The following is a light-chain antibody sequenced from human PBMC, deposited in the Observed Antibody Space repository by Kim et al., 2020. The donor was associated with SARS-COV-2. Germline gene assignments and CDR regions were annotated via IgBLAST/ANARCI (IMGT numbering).Light chain of an antibody. CDR3: HQYAYAPLT. CDR2: HAS. V-gene: IGKV3-20*01. J-gene: IGKJ4*01. CDR1: QNVGNNY. Sequence: EVVLTQSPGTLSLSPGERATLSCRASQNVGNNYLGWYQQKPGQAPRLLIYHASTRATAIPDRFSGSGSGTDFTLAISRLEPEDFAVYYCHQYAYAPLTFGGGTKVDIK.